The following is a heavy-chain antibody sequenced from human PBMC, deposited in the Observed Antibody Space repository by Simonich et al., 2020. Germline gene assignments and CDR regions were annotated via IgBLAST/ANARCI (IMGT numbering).Heavy chain of an antibody. D-gene: IGHD6-13*01. CDR2: IYHSGGP. CDR3: ARVGYSNYYYYGMDV. J-gene: IGHJ6*02. V-gene: IGHV4-38-2*01. Sequence: QVQLQESGPGLVKPSETLSLTCAVSGYSISSGYYWGWIRQPPGKGLEWIGSIYHSGGPYYNPSLKGRVTISVEPSKTQFSLKLSSVTAADTAVYYCARVGYSNYYYYGMDVWGQGTTVTVSS. CDR1: GYSISSGYY.